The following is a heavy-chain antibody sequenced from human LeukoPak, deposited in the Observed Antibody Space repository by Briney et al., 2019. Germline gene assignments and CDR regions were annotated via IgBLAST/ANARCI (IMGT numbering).Heavy chain of an antibody. CDR2: INHSGST. CDR3: ARVSKLRFLEWLLDY. V-gene: IGHV4-34*01. Sequence: SETLSLTCAVYGGSFSGYYWSWIRQPPGKGLEWIGEINHSGSTNYNPSFKSRVTISVDTSKNQFSLKLSSVTAADTAVYYCARVSKLRFLEWLLDYWGQGTLVTVSS. D-gene: IGHD3-3*01. J-gene: IGHJ4*02. CDR1: GGSFSGYY.